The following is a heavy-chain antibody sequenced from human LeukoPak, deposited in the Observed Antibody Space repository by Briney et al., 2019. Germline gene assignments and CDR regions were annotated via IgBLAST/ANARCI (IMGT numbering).Heavy chain of an antibody. Sequence: GGSLRLSCAASGFTFSSYAMSWVRQAPGKGLEWVSGISGSGGSMYYADSVKGRFTISRDNSKNTLYLQMNSLRAEDTAVYYCAKDEVVPAAPNWFDPWGQGTLVTVSS. CDR2: ISGSGGSM. J-gene: IGHJ5*02. CDR1: GFTFSSYA. V-gene: IGHV3-23*01. D-gene: IGHD2-2*01. CDR3: AKDEVVPAAPNWFDP.